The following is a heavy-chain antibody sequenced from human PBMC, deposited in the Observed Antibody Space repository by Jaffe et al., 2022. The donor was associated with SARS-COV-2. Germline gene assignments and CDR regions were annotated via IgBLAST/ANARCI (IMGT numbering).Heavy chain of an antibody. CDR2: INHSGST. Sequence: QVQLQQWGAGLLKPSETLSLTCAVYGGSFSGYYWSWIRQPPGKGLEWIGEINHSGSTNYNPSLKSRVTISVDTSKNQFSLKLSSVTAADTAVYYCARSHIVVVPAATGWDYYYYGMDVWGQGTTVTVSS. D-gene: IGHD2-2*01. V-gene: IGHV4-34*01. CDR3: ARSHIVVVPAATGWDYYYYGMDV. J-gene: IGHJ6*02. CDR1: GGSFSGYY.